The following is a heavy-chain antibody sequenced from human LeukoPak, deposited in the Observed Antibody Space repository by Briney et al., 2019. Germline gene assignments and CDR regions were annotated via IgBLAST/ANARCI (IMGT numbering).Heavy chain of an antibody. Sequence: GGSLRLSCAASGFTVSSNYMSWVRQAPGKGLEWVSSVSGSRGNTYYADSVKGRFTISRDNSKNTLYLQLNSLRVEDTAVYYCAKKWSPYYYDSFGSWGQGTLVTVSS. J-gene: IGHJ4*02. D-gene: IGHD3-22*01. CDR2: VSGSRGNT. V-gene: IGHV3-23*01. CDR1: GFTVSSNY. CDR3: AKKWSPYYYDSFGS.